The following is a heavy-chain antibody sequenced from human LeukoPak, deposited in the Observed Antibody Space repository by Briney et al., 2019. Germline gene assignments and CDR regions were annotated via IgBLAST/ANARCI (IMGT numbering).Heavy chain of an antibody. Sequence: GASVKVSCTASGGTFSSYAISWVRQAPGQGLEWMGGIIPIFGTANYAQRFQGRVTITTDESTSTAYMELSNLRSEDTAVYYCARSPKSATISYYYYYMDVWGKGTTVTVSS. CDR2: IIPIFGTA. CDR3: ARSPKSATISYYYYYMDV. V-gene: IGHV1-69*05. CDR1: GGTFSSYA. D-gene: IGHD5-24*01. J-gene: IGHJ6*03.